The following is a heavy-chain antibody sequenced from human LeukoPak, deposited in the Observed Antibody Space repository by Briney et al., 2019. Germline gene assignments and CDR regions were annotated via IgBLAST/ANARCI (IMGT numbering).Heavy chain of an antibody. CDR2: IYTSGST. J-gene: IGHJ4*02. Sequence: SETLSLTCTVSGGSISSGSYYWSWIRQPAGKGLEWIGRIYTSGSTNYNPSLKSRVTISVDTSKNQFSLKLSSVTAADTAVYYCALAGGGSGSYYSDYWGQGTLVTVSS. D-gene: IGHD3-10*01. V-gene: IGHV4-61*02. CDR1: GGSISSGSYY. CDR3: ALAGGGSGSYYSDY.